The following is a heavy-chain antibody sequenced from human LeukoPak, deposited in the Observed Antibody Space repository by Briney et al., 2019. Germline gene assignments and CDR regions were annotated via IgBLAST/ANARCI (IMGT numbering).Heavy chain of an antibody. CDR1: GFTFRGYA. CDR2: ISSNGDGT. J-gene: IGHJ4*02. D-gene: IGHD1-26*01. V-gene: IGHV3-64*05. CDR3: VKAQVGGPFDY. Sequence: GGSLRLSCSASGFTFRGYAMHWVRQAPGKGLEYVSGISSNGDGTYYADSVKGRFTISRDNSKNTLHFQMSSLRVEDTAVYYCVKAQVGGPFDYWGQGTLVTVSS.